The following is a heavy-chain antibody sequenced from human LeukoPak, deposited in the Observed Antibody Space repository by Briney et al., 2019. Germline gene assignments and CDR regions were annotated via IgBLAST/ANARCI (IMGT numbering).Heavy chain of an antibody. CDR2: LSFDGSYK. Sequence: GRSLRLSCAASGFTFNSYGMHWVREAPVKGLEWVAVLSFDGSYKYYADSVKGRFTISRDNSKNTLYLQMNSLRVDDTAVYYCAKGSFSNWFDYWGQGTLVTVSS. J-gene: IGHJ4*02. CDR1: GFTFNSYG. D-gene: IGHD4-11*01. V-gene: IGHV3-30*18. CDR3: AKGSFSNWFDY.